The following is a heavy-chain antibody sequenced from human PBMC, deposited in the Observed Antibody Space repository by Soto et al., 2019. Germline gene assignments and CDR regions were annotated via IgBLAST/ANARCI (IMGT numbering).Heavy chain of an antibody. J-gene: IGHJ6*02. V-gene: IGHV1-58*01. D-gene: IGHD2-2*02. CDR1: GFTFSHSA. CDR3: AGRYCSGSSCYNYYGLDV. CDR2: IVVGSGNT. Sequence: ASVKVSCKASGFTFSHSAVQWVRQARGQRLEWIGWIVVGSGNTNYAQKFQERVTITRDMSTSTAYMELSSLRSDDTAIYYCAGRYCSGSSCYNYYGLDVWGQGTTVTVSS.